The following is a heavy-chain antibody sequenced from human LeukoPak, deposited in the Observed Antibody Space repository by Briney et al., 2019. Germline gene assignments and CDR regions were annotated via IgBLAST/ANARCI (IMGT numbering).Heavy chain of an antibody. V-gene: IGHV1-2*02. Sequence: ASVKVSCKASGYTFTGYDMHWVRQAPGQGLEWMGWIDPNSGGTNYAQKFQGRVTMTRDTSISTAYMELSRLRSDDTAVYYCARDRNGGNLNWFDPWGQGTLVTVSS. D-gene: IGHD4-23*01. J-gene: IGHJ5*02. CDR3: ARDRNGGNLNWFDP. CDR2: IDPNSGGT. CDR1: GYTFTGYD.